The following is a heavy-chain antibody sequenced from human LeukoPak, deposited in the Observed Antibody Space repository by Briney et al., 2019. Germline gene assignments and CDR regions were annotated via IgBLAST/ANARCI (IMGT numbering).Heavy chain of an antibody. D-gene: IGHD3-3*01. Sequence: GASVKVSCKASGYTFTSYGISWVRQAAGQGLEWMGWISAYNGNTNYAQKLQGGVTMTTDTSTSTAYMELRSLRSDDTAVYYCALQSITIFGVANPSDAFDIWGQGTMVTVSS. J-gene: IGHJ3*02. CDR2: ISAYNGNT. CDR1: GYTFTSYG. CDR3: ALQSITIFGVANPSDAFDI. V-gene: IGHV1-18*01.